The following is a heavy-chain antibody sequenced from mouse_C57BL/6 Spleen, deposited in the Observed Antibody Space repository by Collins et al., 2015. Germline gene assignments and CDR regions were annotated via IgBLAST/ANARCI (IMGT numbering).Heavy chain of an antibody. J-gene: IGHJ1*03. CDR1: GYSFTGYY. CDR3: ARGDSSSGVYWYFDV. D-gene: IGHD1-1*01. V-gene: IGHV1-31*01. CDR2: IYPYNGVS. Sequence: LKQSGPELVKPGASVKISCKASGYSFTGYYMHWVKQSHGNILDWIGYIYPYNGVSSYNQKFKGKATLTVDKSSSTAYMELRSLTSEDSAVYYCARGDSSSGVYWYFDVWGTGTTVTVSS.